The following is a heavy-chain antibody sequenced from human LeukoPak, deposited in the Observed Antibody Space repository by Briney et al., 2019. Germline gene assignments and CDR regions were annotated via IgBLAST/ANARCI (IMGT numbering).Heavy chain of an antibody. CDR2: IKQNGSEK. CDR1: GFTFSSYW. J-gene: IGHJ4*02. CDR3: ASYNYYDSSGYYGRVY. D-gene: IGHD3-22*01. Sequence: GGSLRLSCAASGFTFSSYWMSWVRQAPGKGLEWVANIKQNGSEKYYVDSVKGRFTISRDNAKNSLYLQMNSLRAEDTAVYYCASYNYYDSSGYYGRVYWGQGTLVTVSS. V-gene: IGHV3-7*01.